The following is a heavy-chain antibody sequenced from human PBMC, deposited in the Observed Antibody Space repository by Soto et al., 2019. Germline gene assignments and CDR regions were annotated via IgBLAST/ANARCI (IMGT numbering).Heavy chain of an antibody. CDR1: GGSVSSGSYY. J-gene: IGHJ6*02. V-gene: IGHV4-61*01. Sequence: QVQLQESGPGLVKPSETLSLTCTVSGGSVSSGSYYWSWIRQPPGKGLEWLGYIYYSGSTNYNPSLKSRVTLSVDTSKNQFFRKLSSVTAADTAVYYCARGIEGSYRGRYCYGMDVWGQGTTVTVSS. CDR3: ARGIEGSYRGRYCYGMDV. D-gene: IGHD6-6*01. CDR2: IYYSGST.